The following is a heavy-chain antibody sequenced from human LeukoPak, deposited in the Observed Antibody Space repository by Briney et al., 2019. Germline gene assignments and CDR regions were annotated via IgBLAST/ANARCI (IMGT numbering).Heavy chain of an antibody. CDR1: GFTFSSYA. V-gene: IGHV3-23*01. CDR2: ISGSGGST. Sequence: GGSLRLSCAASGFTFSSYAMSWVRPAPGKGLEWVSAISGSGGSTYYADSVKGRFTISRDNSKNTLYLQMNSLRAEDTAVYYCAKEPYSSGWSPFDYWGQGTLVTVSP. D-gene: IGHD6-19*01. J-gene: IGHJ4*02. CDR3: AKEPYSSGWSPFDY.